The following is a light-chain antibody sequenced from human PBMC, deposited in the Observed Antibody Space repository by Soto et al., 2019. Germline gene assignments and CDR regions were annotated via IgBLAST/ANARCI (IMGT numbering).Light chain of an antibody. J-gene: IGKJ1*01. CDR1: QSIGTY. V-gene: IGKV1-39*01. CDR2: GAS. CDR3: QQSYSDFRT. Sequence: DIQMTQSPSSLSASAGDRVTITCRASQSIGTYLNWYQQTPGKAPHLLIFGASTLQSGVPSRFIGYGSGTEFTLTISSVQTEDFANYFCQQSYSDFRTFGQGTKVDIK.